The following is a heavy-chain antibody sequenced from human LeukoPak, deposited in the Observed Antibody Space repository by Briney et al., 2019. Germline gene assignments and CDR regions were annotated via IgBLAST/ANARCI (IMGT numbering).Heavy chain of an antibody. CDR2: ISAYKGNT. CDR3: ARDPPIAAAGTLDY. V-gene: IGHV1-18*01. CDR1: GYTFTSYG. Sequence: PGASVKVSCKASGYTFTSYGISWVRQAPGQGLERMGWISAYKGNTNYAQKLQGRVTMTTDTSTSTAYMELRSLRSDDTALYYCARDPPIAAAGTLDYWGQGTLVTVSS. D-gene: IGHD6-13*01. J-gene: IGHJ4*02.